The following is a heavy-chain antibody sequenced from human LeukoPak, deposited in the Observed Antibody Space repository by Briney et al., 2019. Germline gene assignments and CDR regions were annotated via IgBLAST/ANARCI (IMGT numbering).Heavy chain of an antibody. CDR1: GGTFSSYA. CDR2: IIPIFGIA. V-gene: IGHV1-69*04. CDR3: ASSIVVVPAAMKGNWFDP. D-gene: IGHD2-2*01. Sequence: GASVKVSCKASGGTFSSYAISWVRQAPGQGLEWMGRIIPIFGIANYAQKFQGRVTITADKSTSTAYMELSSLRSEETAVYYCASSIVVVPAAMKGNWFDPWGQGTLVTVSS. J-gene: IGHJ5*02.